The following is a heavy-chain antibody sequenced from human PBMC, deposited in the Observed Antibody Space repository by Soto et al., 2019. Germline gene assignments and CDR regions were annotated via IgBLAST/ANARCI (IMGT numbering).Heavy chain of an antibody. V-gene: IGHV4-39*01. CDR3: ARHFRLAAGPNWFDP. CDR1: GGSISSSSYY. CDR2: IYYSGRT. D-gene: IGHD6-6*01. Sequence: QLQLQESGPGLVKPSETLSLTCTASGGSISSSSYYWGWIRQPPGKGLEWIGSIYYSGRTYYNPSLKGRVTISVDTSKNQFSLKLSSVTAADTAVYYCARHFRLAAGPNWFDPWGQGTLVTVSS. J-gene: IGHJ5*02.